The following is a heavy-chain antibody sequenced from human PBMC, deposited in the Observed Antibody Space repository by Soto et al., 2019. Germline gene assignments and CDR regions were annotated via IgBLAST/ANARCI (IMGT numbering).Heavy chain of an antibody. CDR3: ATQPGGGGY. D-gene: IGHD3-10*01. J-gene: IGHJ4*02. V-gene: IGHV3-53*01. CDR2: IYSGGYT. Sequence: EVQLVESGGGLIQPGGSLRLSCAVSGFTVSNNYMSWVRQAPGKGLEGVSVIYSGGYTAYGDSVKGRFTISRDNSKNTQFPKKKSRGADDTAVFYGATQPGGGGYWGQGTLVTVSS. CDR1: GFTVSNNY.